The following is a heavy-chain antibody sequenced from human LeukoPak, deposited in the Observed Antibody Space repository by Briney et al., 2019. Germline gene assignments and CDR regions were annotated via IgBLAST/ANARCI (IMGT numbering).Heavy chain of an antibody. V-gene: IGHV3-23*01. Sequence: PGGSLTLSCAVSGFTFSSYAMSWVRQAPGQGVEWVSVISDSGDYTSYADSVRGRFTISRDNSRNTLYLQMISLRPEDTAVYYCAKDTSIGKYCTNGVCSPFDYWGQGTLVTVSS. D-gene: IGHD2-8*01. CDR3: AKDTSIGKYCTNGVCSPFDY. J-gene: IGHJ4*02. CDR1: GFTFSSYA. CDR2: ISDSGDYT.